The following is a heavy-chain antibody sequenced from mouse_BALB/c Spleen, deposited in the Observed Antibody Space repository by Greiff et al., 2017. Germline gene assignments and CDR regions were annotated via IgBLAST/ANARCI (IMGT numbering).Heavy chain of an antibody. J-gene: IGHJ4*01. CDR1: GFTFSSFG. CDR3: ARVDAMDY. V-gene: IGHV5-17*02. Sequence: EVKVEESGGGLVQPGGSRKLSCAASGFTFSSFGMHWVRQAPEKGLEWVAYISSGSSTIYYADTVKGRFTISRDNPKNTLFLQMTSLRSEDTAMYYCARVDAMDYWGQGTSVTVSS. CDR2: ISSGSSTI.